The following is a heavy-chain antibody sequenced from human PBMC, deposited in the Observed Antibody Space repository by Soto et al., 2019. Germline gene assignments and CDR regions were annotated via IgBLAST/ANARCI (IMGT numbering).Heavy chain of an antibody. D-gene: IGHD3-16*01. CDR1: GFTFSSYW. J-gene: IGHJ4*02. Sequence: EVQLVESGGGLVQPGGSLRLSCAASGFTFSSYWMHWVRQAPGKGLVWVSRINIDGSTTNYADSVKGRFTISRDNAKNTLHLQMNSLRAEDTAVFYCARGGRGGFDYWGQGTLVTVSS. V-gene: IGHV3-74*01. CDR2: INIDGSTT. CDR3: ARGGRGGFDY.